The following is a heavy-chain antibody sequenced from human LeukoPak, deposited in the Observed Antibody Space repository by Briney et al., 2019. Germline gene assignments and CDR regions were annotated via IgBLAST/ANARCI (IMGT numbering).Heavy chain of an antibody. J-gene: IGHJ6*03. V-gene: IGHV1-69*05. D-gene: IGHD1-26*01. CDR1: GGTFSSYA. Sequence: SVKVSCKASGGTFSSYAISWVRQAPGQGLEWMGGIIPIFGTANYAQKFQGRVTITTDESTSTAYMELNSLRSEDTAVYYCARGDFSGGSYYDYYYYYMDVWGKGTTVTVSS. CDR3: ARGDFSGGSYYDYYYYYMDV. CDR2: IIPIFGTA.